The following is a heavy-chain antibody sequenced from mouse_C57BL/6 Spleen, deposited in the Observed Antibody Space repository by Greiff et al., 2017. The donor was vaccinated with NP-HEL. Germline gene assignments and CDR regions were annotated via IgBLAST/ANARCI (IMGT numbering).Heavy chain of an antibody. CDR3: ARFGDGYYSAWFAY. V-gene: IGHV1-80*01. J-gene: IGHJ3*01. CDR2: IYPGDGDT. CDR1: GYAFSSYW. D-gene: IGHD2-3*01. Sequence: QVQLQQSGAELVKPGASVKISCKASGYAFSSYWMNWVKQRPGKGLEWIGQIYPGDGDTNYNGKFKGKATLTADKSSSTAYMQLSSLTSEDSAVYFCARFGDGYYSAWFAYWGQGTLVTVSA.